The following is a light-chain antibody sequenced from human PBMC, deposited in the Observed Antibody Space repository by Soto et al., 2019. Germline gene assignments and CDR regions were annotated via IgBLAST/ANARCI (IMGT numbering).Light chain of an antibody. Sequence: DIVMTQSPLSLPVIPGEPASISCWSSQSLLDSNGNNHLNWYLQKPGQSPQVLIYLGSNRASGVPDRFSGSGSGTDFTMKISRVEAEDVGVYYCMQALQTPLTFCQGKRLEIK. CDR2: LGS. J-gene: IGKJ5*01. CDR3: MQALQTPLT. V-gene: IGKV2-28*01. CDR1: QSLLDSNGNNH.